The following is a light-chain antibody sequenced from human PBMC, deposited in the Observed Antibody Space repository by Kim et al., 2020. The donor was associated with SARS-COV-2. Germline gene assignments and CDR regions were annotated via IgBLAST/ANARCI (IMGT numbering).Light chain of an antibody. J-gene: IGKJ4*01. Sequence: EIVMTQSPATLSVSPGERATLSCRASQSVSSTLAWYQQKPGQSPRLLISGASTRASGIPARFSASGSGTDFTLTISSLQSEDFAVYYCQRYDNWPLTFGGGTKVDIK. CDR1: QSVSST. V-gene: IGKV3-15*01. CDR3: QRYDNWPLT. CDR2: GAS.